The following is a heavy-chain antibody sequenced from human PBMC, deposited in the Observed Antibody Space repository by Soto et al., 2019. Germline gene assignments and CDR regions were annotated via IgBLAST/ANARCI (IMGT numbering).Heavy chain of an antibody. CDR1: GYSFTSYW. V-gene: IGHV5-10-1*01. J-gene: IGHJ3*02. CDR3: ARHRIDIVVVPAAISAFDI. CDR2: IDPSDSYT. D-gene: IGHD2-2*01. Sequence: PGESLKISCKGSGYSFTSYWISWVRQMPGKGLEWMGRIDPSDSYTNYSPSFQGHVTISADKSISTAYLQWSSLKASDTAMYYCARHRIDIVVVPAAISAFDIWGQGTMVT.